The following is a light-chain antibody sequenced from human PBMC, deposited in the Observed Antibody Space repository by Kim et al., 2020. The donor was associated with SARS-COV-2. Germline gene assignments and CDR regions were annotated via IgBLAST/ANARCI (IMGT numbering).Light chain of an antibody. Sequence: GQRVSISCSGRSSNIGRSSVSCYHQLPGAAPKLLMSSNDQRPSGVPDRFSASKSGTSASLAISGLQSEDEADYYCAAWDDKLNAIVFGGGTQLTVL. CDR1: SSNIGRSS. J-gene: IGLJ2*01. V-gene: IGLV1-44*01. CDR2: SND. CDR3: AAWDDKLNAIV.